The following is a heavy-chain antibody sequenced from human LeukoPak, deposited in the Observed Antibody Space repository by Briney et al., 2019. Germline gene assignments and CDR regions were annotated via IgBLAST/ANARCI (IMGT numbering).Heavy chain of an antibody. CDR2: ISSSGNNT. Sequence: GGSLRLSCAASGFTFNSYAMNWVRQAPGKGLEWVSTISSSGNNTYYTDSVKGRFTSSRDNSKNTLFLQMNSLRADDTAVYYCAMKAVPRPRLHDAFDFWGQGTVVSVSS. D-gene: IGHD5-24*01. V-gene: IGHV3-23*01. CDR3: AMKAVPRPRLHDAFDF. J-gene: IGHJ3*01. CDR1: GFTFNSYA.